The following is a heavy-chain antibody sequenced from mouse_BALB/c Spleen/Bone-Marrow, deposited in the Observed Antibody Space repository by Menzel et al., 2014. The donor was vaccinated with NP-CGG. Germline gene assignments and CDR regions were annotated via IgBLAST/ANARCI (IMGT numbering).Heavy chain of an antibody. V-gene: IGHV1S132*01. CDR3: ASRDSSGYVPDY. Sequence: QVQLQQSGAELVKPGASVKLSCKTSGYTFTSYWIQWVKQRPGQGLGWIGEIFPGTGTTYYNEKFKGKATLTIDTSSNTAYMQLSSLTSEDSAVYFCASRDSSGYVPDYWGQGTTLTVSS. D-gene: IGHD3-2*01. J-gene: IGHJ2*01. CDR1: GYTFTSYW. CDR2: IFPGTGTT.